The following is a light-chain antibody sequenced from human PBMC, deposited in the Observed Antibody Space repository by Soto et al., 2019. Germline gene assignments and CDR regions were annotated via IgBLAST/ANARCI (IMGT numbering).Light chain of an antibody. J-gene: IGLJ1*01. CDR3: CSHAGSNWCYV. CDR2: KVS. V-gene: IGLV2-23*02. CDR1: SSDIGSYHL. Sequence: QSVLTQPASLSGSPGQSITISCTGTSSDIGSYHLVSWYQHQSGKAPKLIIYKVSQWPSGVSDGFSASKSGNTASLTISGLTDEDEPDYYCCSHAGSNWCYVSGTGTMVTVL.